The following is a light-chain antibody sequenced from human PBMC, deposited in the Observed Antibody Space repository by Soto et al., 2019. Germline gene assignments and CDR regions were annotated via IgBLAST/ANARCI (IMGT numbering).Light chain of an antibody. V-gene: IGKV3-20*01. CDR2: GAS. CDR1: QSVSSTF. J-gene: IGKJ1*01. Sequence: DIVLTQSPGTLSLSPGERATLSCRASQSVSSTFFAWYQQKPGQAPRHLMFGASNRATGIPDRFSGSGSGTDFTLTISRLEPEDFAMYYCQQYGTSPRGTFGQGTKVDIK. CDR3: QQYGTSPRGT.